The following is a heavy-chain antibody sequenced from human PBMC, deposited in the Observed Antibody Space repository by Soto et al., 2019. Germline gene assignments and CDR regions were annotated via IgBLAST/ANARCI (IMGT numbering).Heavy chain of an antibody. Sequence: QVQLQQWGAGLLKPSETLSLTCAVYGGSFSGYYWSWIRQPPGKGLGWIGEINHSGSTNYTPSLKSRFTISVDTSKNQFSLKLSAVTAADTAVYYCALDDSSCDFAFDIWGQGTMVTVSS. CDR1: GGSFSGYY. D-gene: IGHD3-22*01. CDR2: INHSGST. CDR3: ALDDSSCDFAFDI. V-gene: IGHV4-34*01. J-gene: IGHJ3*02.